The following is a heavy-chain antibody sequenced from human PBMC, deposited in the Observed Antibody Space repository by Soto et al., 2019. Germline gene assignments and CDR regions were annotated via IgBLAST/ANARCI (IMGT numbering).Heavy chain of an antibody. CDR2: IYYSGST. CDR1: GGSISSSSYY. J-gene: IGHJ4*02. V-gene: IGHV4-39*01. CDR3: ARLNTHFDY. Sequence: PSETLSLTCSVSGGSISSSSYYWAWVRQPPGKGLEWIGSIYYSGSTYYNPSLKSRVTISVDTSKNQFSLKLSSVTAADTAVYYCARLNTHFDYWGQGTLVTVS.